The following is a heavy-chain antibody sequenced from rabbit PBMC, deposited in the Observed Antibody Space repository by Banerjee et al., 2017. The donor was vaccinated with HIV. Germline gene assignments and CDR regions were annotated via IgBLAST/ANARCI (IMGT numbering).Heavy chain of an antibody. V-gene: IGHV1S45*01. CDR2: INSNTGNT. CDR1: GSDISSNA. D-gene: IGHD4-1*01. J-gene: IGHJ4*01. Sequence: QEQLVESGGGLVQPGGSLKLTCKASGSDISSNAMCWVRQAPGKGLEWIACINSNTGNTVYASWAKGPFTISKTSSTTVTLQMTSLTAADTATYFCARDLAGVIGWNFNLWGPGTLVT. CDR3: ARDLAGVIGWNFNL.